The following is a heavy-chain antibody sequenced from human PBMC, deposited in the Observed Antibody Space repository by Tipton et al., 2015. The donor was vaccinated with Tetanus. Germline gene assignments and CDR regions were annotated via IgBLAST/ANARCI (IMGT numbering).Heavy chain of an antibody. D-gene: IGHD2-2*01. V-gene: IGHV3-11*01. CDR1: GFTLSDYY. CDR3: ARGAIQPLDY. J-gene: IGHJ4*02. Sequence: SLRLSCAASGFTLSDYYMSWIRQAPGKGLEWLSYISSSGATINYADSVKGRFTVSRDNADNSVYLQMNHLRDDDTAMYFCARGAIQPLDYWGQGTLVTVSS. CDR2: ISSSGATI.